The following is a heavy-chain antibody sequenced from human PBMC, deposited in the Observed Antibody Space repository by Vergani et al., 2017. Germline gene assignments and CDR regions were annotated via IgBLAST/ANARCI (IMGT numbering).Heavy chain of an antibody. V-gene: IGHV4-39*01. D-gene: IGHD1-7*01. CDR1: GGSISSSSYY. CDR2: IYYSGST. J-gene: IGHJ3*02. Sequence: QAQLQESGPGLVKPSDTLSLTCTVSGGSISSSSYYWGWIRQPPGKGLEWIGSIYYSGSTYYNPSLKSRVTISVDTSKNQFSLKLSSVTAADTSVYYCARLNWNYVAFDIWGQGTMVTVSS. CDR3: ARLNWNYVAFDI.